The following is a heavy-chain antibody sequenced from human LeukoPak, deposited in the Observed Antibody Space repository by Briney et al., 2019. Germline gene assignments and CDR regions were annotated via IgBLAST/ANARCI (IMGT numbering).Heavy chain of an antibody. V-gene: IGHV5-10-1*01. CDR2: IDPTDSYT. Sequence: GGSLRLSCKGSGYSFTSYWISWVRQMPGKGLEWIGRIDPTDSYTNYSPSFQGHVTISADKSISTAYLQWSRLKASDTAMYYCARLQQQLNAFDIWGQGTMVTVSS. CDR1: GYSFTSYW. CDR3: ARLQQQLNAFDI. D-gene: IGHD6-13*01. J-gene: IGHJ3*02.